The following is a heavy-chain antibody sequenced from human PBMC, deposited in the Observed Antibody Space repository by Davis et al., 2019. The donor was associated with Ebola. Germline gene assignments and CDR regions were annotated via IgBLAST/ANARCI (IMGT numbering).Heavy chain of an antibody. CDR3: AREDCGGGSCFSP. Sequence: GESLKISCAASGFTFSSYGMHWVRQAPGKGLEWVAVVSYDGSNKYYADSVKGRFTISRDNSKNTLYLQMNSLRAEDTAVYYCAREDCGGGSCFSPWGQGTLVTVSS. D-gene: IGHD2-15*01. V-gene: IGHV3-30*03. J-gene: IGHJ5*02. CDR1: GFTFSSYG. CDR2: VSYDGSNK.